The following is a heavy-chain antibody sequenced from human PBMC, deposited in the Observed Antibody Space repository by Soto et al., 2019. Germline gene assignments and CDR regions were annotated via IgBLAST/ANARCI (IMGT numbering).Heavy chain of an antibody. Sequence: ASVKVSCKASGGTFSSYAISWVRQAPGQGLEWMGGIIPIFGTANYAQKFQGRVTITADKSTSTAYMELSSLRSEDTAVYYCARPSGSGGGDYYSYGRDVGGKGTTATVPS. V-gene: IGHV1-69*06. CDR2: IIPIFGTA. CDR3: ARPSGSGGGDYYSYGRDV. D-gene: IGHD2-21*01. CDR1: GGTFSSYA. J-gene: IGHJ6*04.